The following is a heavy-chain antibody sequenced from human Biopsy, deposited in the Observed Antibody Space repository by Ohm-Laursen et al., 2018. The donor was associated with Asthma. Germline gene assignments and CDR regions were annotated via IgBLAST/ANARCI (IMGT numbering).Heavy chain of an antibody. CDR2: ISPSGNT. Sequence: SDTLSLTCAVSGGSISIGDYSWSWIRQPPGKGLEWVGLISPSGNTYYSPSLKSRLTISVDRSENQFSLRLSSVTAADPAMYYCARDYGDYVWRAFDIWGQGTMVTVSS. D-gene: IGHD4-17*01. V-gene: IGHV4-30-2*01. CDR1: GGSISIGDYS. CDR3: ARDYGDYVWRAFDI. J-gene: IGHJ3*02.